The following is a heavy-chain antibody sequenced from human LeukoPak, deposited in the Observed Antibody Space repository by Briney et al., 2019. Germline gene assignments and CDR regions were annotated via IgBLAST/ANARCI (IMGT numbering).Heavy chain of an antibody. CDR3: ARAINYGSGSYYLFDY. J-gene: IGHJ4*02. D-gene: IGHD3-10*01. V-gene: IGHV1-18*01. CDR1: GYPFISYG. CDR2: ISVYNGNI. Sequence: GASVKVSCKAPGYPFISYGISWVRQAPGQGLDWMGWISVYNGNIHYAQKFQGRVTVTTDTSTNTAYMELRSLRSDDTAVYYRARAINYGSGSYYLFDYWGQGTLVTVSS.